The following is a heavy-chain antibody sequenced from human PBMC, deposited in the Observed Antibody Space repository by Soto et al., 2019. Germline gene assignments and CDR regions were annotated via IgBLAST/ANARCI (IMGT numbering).Heavy chain of an antibody. J-gene: IGHJ5*02. V-gene: IGHV4-31*03. Sequence: SETLSLTCTVSGGSISSGGYYWSWIRQHPGKGLEWIVYIYYSGSTYYNQSLKSRVTISVDTSKNQFSLKLSSVTAADTAVYYCARDQNGIEYYDFWSGYHHWFDPWGQGTLVTVSS. CDR1: GGSISSGGYY. CDR2: IYYSGST. D-gene: IGHD3-3*01. CDR3: ARDQNGIEYYDFWSGYHHWFDP.